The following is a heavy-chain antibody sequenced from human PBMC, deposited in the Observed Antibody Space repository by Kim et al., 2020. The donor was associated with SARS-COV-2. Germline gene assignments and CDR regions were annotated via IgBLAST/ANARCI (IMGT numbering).Heavy chain of an antibody. CDR1: GDSISSYY. V-gene: IGHV4-59*08. Sequence: SETLSLTCTVSGDSISSYYWSWIRQPPGKGVQWIGYIYYSGSTQYNPSLKSRVTISVDMSKNQFSLKLRSVTAADTAVYYCARLRHTDCSGGKCWYFDYWGQGTLVTVSS. J-gene: IGHJ4*02. D-gene: IGHD2-15*01. CDR2: IYYSGST. CDR3: ARLRHTDCSGGKCWYFDY.